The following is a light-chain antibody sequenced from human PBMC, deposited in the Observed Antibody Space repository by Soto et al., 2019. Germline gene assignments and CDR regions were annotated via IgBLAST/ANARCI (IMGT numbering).Light chain of an antibody. CDR3: SSYTARSTWV. V-gene: IGLV2-14*01. CDR2: EVS. CDR1: SSDVGGYNY. Sequence: QSASVSGSPGQSITFSCTGTSSDVGGYNYVSWYQQHPGTSPKLMIYEVSNRPSGVSNRFSGSKSGNTASLIISGLQAEDEGDYYCSSYTARSTWVFGGGTKLTVL. J-gene: IGLJ3*02.